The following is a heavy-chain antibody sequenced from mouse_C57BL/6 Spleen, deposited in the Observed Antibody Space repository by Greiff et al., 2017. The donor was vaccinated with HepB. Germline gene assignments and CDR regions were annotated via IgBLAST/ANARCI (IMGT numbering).Heavy chain of an antibody. J-gene: IGHJ3*01. CDR1: GYTFTDYE. V-gene: IGHV1-15*01. CDR2: IDPETGGT. Sequence: QVQLQQSGAELVRPGASVTLSCKASGYTFTDYEMHWVKQTPVHGLEWIGAIDPETGGTAYNQKFKGKAILTADKSSSTAYMELRSLTSEDSAVYYCTRYSLTWFAYWGQGTLVTVSA. CDR3: TRYSLTWFAY.